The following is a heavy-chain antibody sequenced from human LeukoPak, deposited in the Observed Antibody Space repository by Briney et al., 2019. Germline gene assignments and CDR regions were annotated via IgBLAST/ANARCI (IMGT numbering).Heavy chain of an antibody. D-gene: IGHD2-2*01. CDR1: GYTFTAYY. CDR3: ARGDIVVVLAANDYYYYGMDV. Sequence: ASVKVSCKASGYTFTAYYIHWVRQAPGQGLEWMGRINPNSGGTNYAQEFQDRVTMTRDTSISTAYMELSRLRSDDTAVYYCARGDIVVVLAANDYYYYGMDVWGQGTTVTVSS. CDR2: INPNSGGT. V-gene: IGHV1-2*06. J-gene: IGHJ6*02.